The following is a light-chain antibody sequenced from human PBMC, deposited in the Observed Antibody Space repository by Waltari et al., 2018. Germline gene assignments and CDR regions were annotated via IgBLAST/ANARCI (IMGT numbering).Light chain of an antibody. CDR3: QQYNNWPPA. V-gene: IGKV3-15*01. Sequence: MTQSPDTLPASPGDRISLSCRASLSSNTNLAWYQRKPGQAPRLLISDASTRAAGVPARFSGSGSGTEFTLTISSLQSEDFAVYYCQQYNNWPPAFGQGTKVESK. J-gene: IGKJ1*01. CDR2: DAS. CDR1: LSSNTN.